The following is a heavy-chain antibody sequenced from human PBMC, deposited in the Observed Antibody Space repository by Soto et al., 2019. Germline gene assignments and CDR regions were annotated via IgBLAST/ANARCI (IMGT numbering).Heavy chain of an antibody. D-gene: IGHD5-12*01. V-gene: IGHV3-30*01. J-gene: IGHJ5*01. Sequence: GRFTISRDDSKSTLYLQMNSLRPEDTAVYYCARDNIKGAPDYLHSWGHGTLVTVSS. CDR3: ARDNIKGAPDYLHS.